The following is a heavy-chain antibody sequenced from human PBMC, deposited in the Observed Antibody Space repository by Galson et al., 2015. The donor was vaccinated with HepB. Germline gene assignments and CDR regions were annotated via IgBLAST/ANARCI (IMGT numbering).Heavy chain of an antibody. CDR2: ITSGGST. V-gene: IGHV3-23*01. Sequence: SLRLSCAASGFAFSSYAMSWVRQAPGKGLEWVSTITSGGSTYYADSVKGRFTISRDNSKNTLYLQMNSLRADDTAVYYCATPPWLSHYDDDSGGCRGPWGPAPLVPVSS. CDR1: GFAFSSYA. CDR3: ATPPWLSHYDDDSGGCRGP. J-gene: IGHJ5*02. D-gene: IGHD3-22*01.